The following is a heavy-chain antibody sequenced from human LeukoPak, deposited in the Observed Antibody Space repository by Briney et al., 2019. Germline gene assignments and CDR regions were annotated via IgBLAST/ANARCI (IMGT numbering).Heavy chain of an antibody. V-gene: IGHV1-2*02. D-gene: IGHD6-6*01. Sequence: ASVKVSCRASGYTFTGYYMHWVRQAPGQGLGWMGWINPNSGGRNYAQEVQGRVTMTRDTSISTAYMELSRLISDHTAVYYCTTVAVRPRLFDHWGQGTLVTVSS. CDR2: INPNSGGR. CDR1: GYTFTGYY. J-gene: IGHJ4*02. CDR3: TTVAVRPRLFDH.